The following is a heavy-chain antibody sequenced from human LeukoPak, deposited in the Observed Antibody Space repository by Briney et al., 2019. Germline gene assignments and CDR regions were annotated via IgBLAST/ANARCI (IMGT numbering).Heavy chain of an antibody. V-gene: IGHV3-11*04. Sequence: GGSLRLSCAASGFTFSDYYMSWIRQAPGKGLEWVSYISSSGGTIYYADSVKGRFTISRDNAKNSLYLQMNSLRAEDTAVYYCARGSSYCSSTSCLTYWGQGTLVTVSS. D-gene: IGHD2-2*01. CDR1: GFTFSDYY. CDR3: ARGSSYCSSTSCLTY. CDR2: ISSSGGTI. J-gene: IGHJ4*02.